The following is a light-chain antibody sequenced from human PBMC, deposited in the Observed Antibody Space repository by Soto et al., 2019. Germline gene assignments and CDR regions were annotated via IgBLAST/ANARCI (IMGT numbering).Light chain of an antibody. V-gene: IGKV2-28*01. CDR2: LGS. CDR1: QSLLHSNGYTY. Sequence: DIVMTQSPLSLPVTPGEPASISCRSSQSLLHSNGYTYLDWYLQKPGQSPQLLIYLGSNRASGVPDRFSGSGSGTDFTLKISRVEAEDVGVYYCMQPLQTPFTFCQETKLEMK. J-gene: IGKJ2*01. CDR3: MQPLQTPFT.